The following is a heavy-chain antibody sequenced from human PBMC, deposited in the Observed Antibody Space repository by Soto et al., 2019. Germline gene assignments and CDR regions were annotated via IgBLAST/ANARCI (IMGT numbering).Heavy chain of an antibody. CDR3: ARGRAVATYYYYGMDV. V-gene: IGHV5-51*01. D-gene: IGHD6-19*01. CDR1: GYSFTSYW. Sequence: GESLKISCKGSGYSFTSYWIGWVRQMPGKGLEWMGIIYPGDSDTRYSPSFQGQVTTSADKSISTAYLQWSSLKASDTAMYYCARGRAVATYYYYGMDVWGQGTTVTVSS. CDR2: IYPGDSDT. J-gene: IGHJ6*02.